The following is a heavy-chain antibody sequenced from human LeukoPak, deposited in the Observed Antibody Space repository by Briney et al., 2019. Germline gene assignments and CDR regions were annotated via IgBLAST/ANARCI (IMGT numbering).Heavy chain of an antibody. Sequence: QPGRSLRLSCAASGFTFSSYAMHWVRQAPGKGLEWVAVISYDGSNKYYADSVKGRFTISRDNAKNSLYLQMNILRAEDTAVFYCLSGPGHCGQGTLVTVSS. V-gene: IGHV3-30*04. J-gene: IGHJ4*02. CDR1: GFTFSSYA. CDR3: LSGPGH. CDR2: ISYDGSNK.